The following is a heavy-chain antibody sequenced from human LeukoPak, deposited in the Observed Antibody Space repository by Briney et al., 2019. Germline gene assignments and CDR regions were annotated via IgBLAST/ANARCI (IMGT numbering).Heavy chain of an antibody. CDR2: IRYDGSNK. V-gene: IGHV3-30*02. D-gene: IGHD3-3*01. CDR1: GFTFSSYG. Sequence: GGSLRLSCAASGFTFSSYGMHWVRQAPGKGLEWVAFIRYDGSNKYYADSVKGRFTISRDNSKNTLYLQMNSLRAEDTAVFYCARDGRYDSWSGYGDYWGQGTLVTVSS. J-gene: IGHJ4*02. CDR3: ARDGRYDSWSGYGDY.